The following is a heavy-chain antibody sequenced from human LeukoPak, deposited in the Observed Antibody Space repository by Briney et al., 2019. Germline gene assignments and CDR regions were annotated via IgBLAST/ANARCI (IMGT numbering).Heavy chain of an antibody. CDR2: MSAGGENT. CDR1: GFIFSSYG. J-gene: IGHJ5*02. V-gene: IGHV3-23*01. Sequence: PGGSLTLSCVASGFIFSSYGMAWVRQAPGKGLEWVSTMSAGGENTHYADSVRGRFTISRDNSKDTLYLQMNSLRAEDTAVYYCTKDAGPTFDWFAPWGQGTRLSVSS. CDR3: TKDAGPTFDWFAP.